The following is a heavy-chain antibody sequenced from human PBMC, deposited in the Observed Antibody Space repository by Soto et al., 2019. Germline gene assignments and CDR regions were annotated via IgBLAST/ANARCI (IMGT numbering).Heavy chain of an antibody. V-gene: IGHV6-1*01. J-gene: IGHJ4*02. Sequence: SQTLSLTCAISGDSVSSNSAAWNWIRQSPSRGLEWLGRTYYRSKWCNDYGETVKSRITINPDTSKNKFSLQLNSVTSEDTAVYYCARESFYDYIWGSYRNFDYWGQGTLVTVSS. CDR2: TYYRSKWCN. CDR3: ARESFYDYIWGSYRNFDY. CDR1: GDSVSSNSAA. D-gene: IGHD3-16*02.